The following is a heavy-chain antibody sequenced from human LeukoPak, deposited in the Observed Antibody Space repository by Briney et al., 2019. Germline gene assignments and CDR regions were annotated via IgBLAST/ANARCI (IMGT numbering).Heavy chain of an antibody. CDR2: ISGSGGST. Sequence: PGGSLRLSCATSGFTFSSYAMSWVRQAPGKGLEWVSAISGSGGSTYYADSVKGRFTISRDNSKNTLYLQMNSLRAEDTAVYYCAKPMYSSSSWDFDYWGQGTLVTVSS. CDR1: GFTFSSYA. D-gene: IGHD6-6*01. J-gene: IGHJ4*02. CDR3: AKPMYSSSSWDFDY. V-gene: IGHV3-23*01.